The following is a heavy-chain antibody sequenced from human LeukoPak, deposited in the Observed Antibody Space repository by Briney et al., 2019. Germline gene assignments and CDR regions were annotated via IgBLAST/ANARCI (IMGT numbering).Heavy chain of an antibody. V-gene: IGHV4-30-4*08. CDR3: ARESHCSGGSCYGNNWFDP. CDR1: GGSISSGDYY. CDR2: IYYSGST. Sequence: SQTLSLTCTVSGGSISSGDYYWSWIRQPPGKGLEWIGYIYYSGSTYYNPSLKSRVTISVDASKNQFSLKLSSVTAADTAVYYCARESHCSGGSCYGNNWFDPWGQGTLVTVSS. D-gene: IGHD2-15*01. J-gene: IGHJ5*02.